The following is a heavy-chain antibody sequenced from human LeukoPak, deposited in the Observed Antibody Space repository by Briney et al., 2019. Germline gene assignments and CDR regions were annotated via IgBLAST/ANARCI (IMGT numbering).Heavy chain of an antibody. V-gene: IGHV4-59*01. J-gene: IGHJ5*02. D-gene: IGHD2-2*01. Sequence: PSQTLSLTCPVATASISSYYWSWNRQPHGKGLEWIGYTQYSGTPNYNPSLKSRVTISVDTSKNQFSLKLSSVTAADTAVYYCARGTDCSSTSCYPTNWFDPWGQGTLVTVSS. CDR3: ARGTDCSSTSCYPTNWFDP. CDR1: TASISSYY. CDR2: TQYSGTP.